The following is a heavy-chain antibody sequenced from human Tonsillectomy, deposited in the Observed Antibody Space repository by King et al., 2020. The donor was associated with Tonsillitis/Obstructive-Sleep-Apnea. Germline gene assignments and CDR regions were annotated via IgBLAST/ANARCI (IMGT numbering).Heavy chain of an antibody. CDR2: INPSGGST. CDR1: GYTFTRDY. D-gene: IGHD2-2*01. J-gene: IGHJ6*03. Sequence: VQLVESGAEVRKPGASVKGSCKSSGYTFTRDYMHWVRQSPGQGLEWMGIINPSGGSTSYAQKFHGRVTMTSDTSTSTVYMELRSLRSEETVVYYCAREAECSSTSCYEYYYYYMDVWGKGTTVTVSS. CDR3: AREAECSSTSCYEYYYYYMDV. V-gene: IGHV1-46*01.